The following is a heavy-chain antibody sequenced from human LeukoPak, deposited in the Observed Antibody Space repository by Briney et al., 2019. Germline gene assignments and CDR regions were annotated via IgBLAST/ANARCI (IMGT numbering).Heavy chain of an antibody. V-gene: IGHV4-34*01. D-gene: IGHD3-22*01. CDR2: INHSGST. Sequence: SETLSLTCAVYGGSFSGYYWSWIRQPPGKGLEWIGEINHSGSTNYNPSLKSRVTISVDTSKNQFSLKLSSVTAADTAVYYCARGAIYYDSSGYYYPDAFDIWGQGTMVTVSS. CDR3: ARGAIYYDSSGYYYPDAFDI. CDR1: GGSFSGYY. J-gene: IGHJ3*02.